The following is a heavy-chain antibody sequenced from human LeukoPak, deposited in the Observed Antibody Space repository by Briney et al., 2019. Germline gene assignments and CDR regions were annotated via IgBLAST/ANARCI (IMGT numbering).Heavy chain of an antibody. D-gene: IGHD5-24*01. CDR3: AGEGDGYTRHFDY. CDR1: GFTVSSNY. CDR2: IYSGGST. J-gene: IGHJ4*02. V-gene: IGHV3-66*01. Sequence: GGSLRLSCAASGFTVSSNYMSWVRQAPGKGLEWVSVIYSGGSTYYADSVKGRFTISRDNSKNTLYLQMNSLRAEDTAVYYCAGEGDGYTRHFDYWGQGTLVTVSS.